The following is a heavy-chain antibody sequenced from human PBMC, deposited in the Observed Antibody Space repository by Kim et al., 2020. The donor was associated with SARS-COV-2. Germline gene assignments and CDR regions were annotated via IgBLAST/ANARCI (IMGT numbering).Heavy chain of an antibody. CDR3: ARGNYDILTGYYGDY. CDR1: GGTFSSYA. CDR2: IIPIFGTA. V-gene: IGHV1-69*13. Sequence: SVKVSCKASGGTFSSYAISWVRQAPGQGLEWMGGIIPIFGTANYAQKFQGRVTITADESTSTAYMELSSLRSEDTAVYYCARGNYDILTGYYGDYWGQGTLVTVSS. D-gene: IGHD3-9*01. J-gene: IGHJ4*02.